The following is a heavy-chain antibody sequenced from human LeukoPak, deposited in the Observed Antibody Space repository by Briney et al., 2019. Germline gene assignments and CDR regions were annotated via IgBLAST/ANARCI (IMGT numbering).Heavy chain of an antibody. J-gene: IGHJ6*02. CDR3: AMPTSPFYYYGMDV. CDR2: IWYDGSHQ. Sequence: GGSLLLSCAASGFTFSEFGMQWVRQAPGKGLEWVAVIWYDGSHQYYVDSVKGRFTISRDNSKNTLYLQMNSLRAEDTGVYYCAMPTSPFYYYGMDVWGQGTTVTVSS. CDR1: GFTFSEFG. D-gene: IGHD6-6*01. V-gene: IGHV3-33*01.